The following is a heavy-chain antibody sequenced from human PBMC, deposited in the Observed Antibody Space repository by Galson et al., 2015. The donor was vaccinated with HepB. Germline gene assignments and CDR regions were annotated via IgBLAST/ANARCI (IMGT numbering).Heavy chain of an antibody. D-gene: IGHD5-12*01. CDR2: IKRKGYGGTT. CDR3: TGDRKGGYGPFGY. J-gene: IGHJ4*02. CDR1: GFTFGDHT. V-gene: IGHV3-49*03. Sequence: SLRLSCAASGFTFGDHTTRWFRQAPGKGLEWVGSIKRKGYGGTTEYVASVKRRFTISRHDTKSIAYLQRNSLKTEDTAVYYCTGDRKGGYGPFGYGGQGTLVTVSS.